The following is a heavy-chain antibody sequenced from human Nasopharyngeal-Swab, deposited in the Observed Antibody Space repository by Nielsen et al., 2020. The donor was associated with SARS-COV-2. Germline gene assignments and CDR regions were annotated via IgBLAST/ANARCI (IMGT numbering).Heavy chain of an antibody. Sequence: GGSLRLSCAASGFSFSNYAMHWVRQAPGKGLEWVTVISYEGSIKYYADSVKGRFTISRDNSKNTLYLQMNSLRAEDTAVYYCARAHSGSYFGAFDIWGQGTMVTVSS. J-gene: IGHJ3*02. CDR2: ISYEGSIK. CDR1: GFSFSNYA. V-gene: IGHV3-30-3*01. CDR3: ARAHSGSYFGAFDI. D-gene: IGHD1-26*01.